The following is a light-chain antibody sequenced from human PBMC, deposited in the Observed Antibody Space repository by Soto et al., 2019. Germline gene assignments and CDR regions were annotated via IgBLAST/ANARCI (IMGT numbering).Light chain of an antibody. CDR3: SSYPSSFYV. J-gene: IGLJ1*01. Sequence: QSVLTQPASVSGSPGQSNTISCTGTSSDVGGYNFVSWYQQHPGKAPKLMIYDVSDRPSGVSNRFSGSKSGNTASLTISGLQAEDEADYYCSSYPSSFYVFGTGTKVTVL. CDR2: DVS. V-gene: IGLV2-14*01. CDR1: SSDVGGYNF.